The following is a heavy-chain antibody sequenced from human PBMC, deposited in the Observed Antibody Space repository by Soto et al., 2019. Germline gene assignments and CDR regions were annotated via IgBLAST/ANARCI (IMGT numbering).Heavy chain of an antibody. D-gene: IGHD5-12*01. CDR3: GRGRSGQIVVFY. V-gene: IGHV1-2*02. CDR1: GYTFTGHY. Sequence: ASVTVSCKASGYTFTGHYIHWVRQAPEQGPEWMGEIGPESGATRYAQKLQGRVTMTMDMSITTVYMELSNLSPDDTAVYYCGRGRSGQIVVFYWAQGTPVTVSS. CDR2: IGPESGAT. J-gene: IGHJ4*02.